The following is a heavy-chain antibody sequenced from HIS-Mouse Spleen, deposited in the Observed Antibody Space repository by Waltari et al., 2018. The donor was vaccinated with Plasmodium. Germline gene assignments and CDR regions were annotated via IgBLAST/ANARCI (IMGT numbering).Heavy chain of an antibody. CDR3: ASSWYWYFDL. CDR1: GCTFSSYW. CDR2: IKQDGSEK. D-gene: IGHD6-13*01. V-gene: IGHV3-7*01. J-gene: IGHJ2*01. Sequence: EVQLVESGGGLVQPGGSLRLSCAASGCTFSSYWMSWVRQAPGKGLEWVANIKQDGSEKYYVDSVKGRFTISRDNAKNSLYLQMNSLRAEDTAGYYCASSWYWYFDLWGRGTLVTVSS.